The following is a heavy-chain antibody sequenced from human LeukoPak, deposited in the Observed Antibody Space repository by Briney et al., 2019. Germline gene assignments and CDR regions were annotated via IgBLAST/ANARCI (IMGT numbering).Heavy chain of an antibody. J-gene: IGHJ6*02. CDR1: GVTFSSYW. CDR3: ARVKAAANYYYYGMDV. CDR2: IKQDGSEK. Sequence: GGSLRLSCAASGVTFSSYWMSWVRQAPGKGLEWVANIKQDGSEKYYVDSVKGRFTISRDNAKNSLYLQMNSLRAEDTAVYYCARVKAAANYYYYGMDVWGQGTTVTVSS. V-gene: IGHV3-7*01. D-gene: IGHD6-13*01.